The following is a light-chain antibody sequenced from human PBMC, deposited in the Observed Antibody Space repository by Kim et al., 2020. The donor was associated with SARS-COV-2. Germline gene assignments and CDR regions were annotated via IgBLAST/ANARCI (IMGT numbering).Light chain of an antibody. CDR3: QQYQTAPLT. V-gene: IGKV3-20*01. Sequence: SPGERASDACRARQNGGNNYLAWYQQKPGQAPRLLNYEASNRATGIPDRFSGSGSGTDFTLTISRLEAEDFAVYYCQQYQTAPLTFGQGKRLEIK. J-gene: IGKJ5*01. CDR2: EAS. CDR1: QNGGNNY.